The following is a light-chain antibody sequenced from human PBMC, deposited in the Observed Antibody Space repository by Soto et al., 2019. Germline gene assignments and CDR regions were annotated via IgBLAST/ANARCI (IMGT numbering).Light chain of an antibody. CDR3: QQFYSYPFT. J-gene: IGKJ3*01. V-gene: IGKV1-9*01. CDR2: HAS. CDR1: QGIRNH. Sequence: EIQLTQSPSFLSESVGDRVTITCRASQGIRNHFAWYQQKPAKAPSLLIYHASNLQSGVPSRFSGSQSGTEFTLTISSLQPEDFATYYCQQFYSYPFTFGPGTKVDVK.